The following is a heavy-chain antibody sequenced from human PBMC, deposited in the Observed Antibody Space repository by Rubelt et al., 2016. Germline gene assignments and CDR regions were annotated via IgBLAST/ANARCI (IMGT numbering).Heavy chain of an antibody. V-gene: IGHV4-34*01. J-gene: IGHJ4*02. Sequence: QVQLQQWGAGLLKPSETLSLTCAVYGGSFSGYYWTWIRQPPGKGLEWIGEINHSGSTNYNPSLKSRVTISKDTSTNQFSPRLGSGTAADTAGYYWARGRVLLDGDYVDYWGQGTLVTVSS. CDR3: ARGRVLLDGDYVDY. CDR1: GGSFSGYY. CDR2: INHSGST. D-gene: IGHD3/OR15-3a*01.